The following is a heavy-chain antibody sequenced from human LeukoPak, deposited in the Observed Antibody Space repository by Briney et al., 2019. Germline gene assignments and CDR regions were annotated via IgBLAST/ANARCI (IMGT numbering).Heavy chain of an antibody. CDR2: ISGSGGST. CDR3: AKDRDFWSGYYRVFDY. Sequence: GGSLRLSCAASGFTFSSYAMSWVRQAPGKGLEWVSAISGSGGSTYYADSVKGRFTISRDNSKNTLYLRMNSLRAEDTAVYYCAKDRDFWSGYYRVFDYWGQGTLVTVSS. CDR1: GFTFSSYA. V-gene: IGHV3-23*01. J-gene: IGHJ4*02. D-gene: IGHD3-3*01.